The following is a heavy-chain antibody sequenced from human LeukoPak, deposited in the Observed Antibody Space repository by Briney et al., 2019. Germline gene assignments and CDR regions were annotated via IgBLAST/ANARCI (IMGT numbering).Heavy chain of an antibody. CDR2: IYSGGST. Sequence: GGSLRLSCAASGFAVSSNYMSWVRQAPGKGLEWVSVIYSGGSTYYADSVKGRFTISRDNSKNTLYLQMNSLRAEDTAVYYCARATSGWYYFDYWGQGTLVTVSS. D-gene: IGHD6-19*01. CDR3: ARATSGWYYFDY. J-gene: IGHJ4*02. CDR1: GFAVSSNY. V-gene: IGHV3-53*01.